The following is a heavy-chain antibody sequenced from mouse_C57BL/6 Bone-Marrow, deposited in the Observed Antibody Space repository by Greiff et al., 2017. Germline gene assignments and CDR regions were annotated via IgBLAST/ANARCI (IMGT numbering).Heavy chain of an antibody. CDR1: GYAFTNYL. V-gene: IGHV1-54*01. CDR3: SRGHSNWWVDWFAY. Sequence: QVQLQQSGAELVRPGTSVKVSCKASGYAFTNYLIEWVKQRPGQGLEWIGEINPGSGGTNYNEKFKGKATLTADKSTSTAYMQLSSLTSEDSAVSLCSRGHSNWWVDWFAYWGQGTLVTVSA. CDR2: INPGSGGT. J-gene: IGHJ3*01. D-gene: IGHD2-5*01.